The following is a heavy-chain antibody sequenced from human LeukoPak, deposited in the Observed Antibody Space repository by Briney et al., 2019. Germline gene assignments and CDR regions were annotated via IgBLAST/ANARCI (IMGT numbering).Heavy chain of an antibody. CDR1: GGSISSYY. Sequence: SETLSLTCTVSGGSISSYYWSWIRQPPGKGLEWIGYIYYSGSTNYNPSLKSRVTISVDTSKNQFSLKLSSVTAADTAAYYCARGRGGGGSSNNWFDPWGQGTLVTVSS. CDR3: ARGRGGGGSSNNWFDP. CDR2: IYYSGST. D-gene: IGHD2-15*01. V-gene: IGHV4-59*01. J-gene: IGHJ5*02.